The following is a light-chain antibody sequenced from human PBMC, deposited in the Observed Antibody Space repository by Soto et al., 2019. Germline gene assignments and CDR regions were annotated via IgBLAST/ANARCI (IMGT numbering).Light chain of an antibody. Sequence: DIQMTQSPSTLSASVGDRVTITCRASQSISSWLAWYQQKPGKAPKLLIYDASSLGSGVPSRFSGSGSGTEFTLTISSLQPDDFATYYCQQYNSWWTFGQGTKVDIK. CDR1: QSISSW. CDR2: DAS. V-gene: IGKV1-5*01. J-gene: IGKJ1*01. CDR3: QQYNSWWT.